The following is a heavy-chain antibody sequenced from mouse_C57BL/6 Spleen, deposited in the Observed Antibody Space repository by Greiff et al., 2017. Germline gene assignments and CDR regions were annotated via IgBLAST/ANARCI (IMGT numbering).Heavy chain of an antibody. V-gene: IGHV1-7*01. Sequence: LQLHQSGAELAKPGASVTLCCPASGYTFTSYWMHCLKPRPGQGLQCIGYINPSSDYPKYNQKFKDKATVTADKSSSTAYMQLSSLTYDDSAVYYCARRGVYAMDDWGKGTSVTVSS. CDR1: GYTFTSYW. CDR3: ARRGVYAMDD. J-gene: IGHJ4*01. CDR2: INPSSDYP.